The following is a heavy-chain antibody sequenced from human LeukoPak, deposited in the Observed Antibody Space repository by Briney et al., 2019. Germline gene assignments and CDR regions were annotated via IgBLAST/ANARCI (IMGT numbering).Heavy chain of an antibody. V-gene: IGHV3-21*01. Sequence: GGSLRLSCAASGFTFSSYSMNWVRQAPGKGLEWVSPISSSSYIYYADSVKGRFTISRDNAKNSLYLQMNSLRAEDTAVYYCARDKGGYMDVWGQGTTVTVSS. J-gene: IGHJ6*03. CDR1: GFTFSSYS. D-gene: IGHD2-15*01. CDR2: ISSSSYI. CDR3: ARDKGGYMDV.